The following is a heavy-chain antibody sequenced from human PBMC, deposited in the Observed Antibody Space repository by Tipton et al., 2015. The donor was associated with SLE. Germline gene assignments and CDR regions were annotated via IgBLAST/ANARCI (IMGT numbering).Heavy chain of an antibody. CDR2: ISAYNNNS. J-gene: IGHJ4*02. CDR3: ARVSRPPLGGVIVGFDF. D-gene: IGHD3-16*02. Sequence: QLVQSGAEVKKPGASVTVSCKASGYTLTNYGIGWVRQAPGQGLEWMGWISAYNNNSNYARKVQGRVTMTTDTSTSTAYMELKSLNVDDTAVYYCARVSRPPLGGVIVGFDFWGQGTLVTVSS. CDR1: GYTLTNYG. V-gene: IGHV1-18*01.